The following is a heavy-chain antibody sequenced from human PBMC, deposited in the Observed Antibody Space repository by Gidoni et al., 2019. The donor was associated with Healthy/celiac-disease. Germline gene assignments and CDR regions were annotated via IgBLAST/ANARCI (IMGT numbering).Heavy chain of an antibody. D-gene: IGHD3-10*01. V-gene: IGHV3-9*01. CDR3: AKERRSRVHYYYYGIDV. CDR2: ISWNSGSI. J-gene: IGHJ6*02. CDR1: GFTFDDFA. Sequence: EVQLVESGGGLVQPGRSLRLSCAASGFTFDDFAMHWVRQAPGKGLEWVSGISWNSGSIGYADSVKGRFTISRDNAKNSLYLQMNSLRAEDTALYYCAKERRSRVHYYYYGIDVWGQGTTVTVSS.